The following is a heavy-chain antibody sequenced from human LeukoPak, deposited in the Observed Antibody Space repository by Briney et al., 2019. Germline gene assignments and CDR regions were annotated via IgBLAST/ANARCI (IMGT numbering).Heavy chain of an antibody. CDR3: ARVRSNWFDP. J-gene: IGHJ5*02. CDR1: GGSISSGGYS. CDR2: IYHSGST. V-gene: IGHV4-30-2*01. Sequence: DPSQTLSLTCAVSGGSISSGGYSWSWIRQPPGKGLEWIGYIYHSGSTYYNPPLKSRVTISVDRSKNQFSLKLSSVTAADTAVYYCARVRSNWFDPWGQGTLVTVSS.